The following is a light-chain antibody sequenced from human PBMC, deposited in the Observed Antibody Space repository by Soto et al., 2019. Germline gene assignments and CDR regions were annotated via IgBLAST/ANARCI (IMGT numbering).Light chain of an antibody. Sequence: EIVLTQSPGTLSLSPGERATLSCRASQSVSSSYLAWYQHKPGQAPRLLIYGASSRAAGIPDRFSGSGSGTDFTHAISRLEPEDFAVYYCQQYGGSPHTFGQGTKLQIK. CDR1: QSVSSSY. CDR3: QQYGGSPHT. V-gene: IGKV3-20*01. J-gene: IGKJ2*01. CDR2: GAS.